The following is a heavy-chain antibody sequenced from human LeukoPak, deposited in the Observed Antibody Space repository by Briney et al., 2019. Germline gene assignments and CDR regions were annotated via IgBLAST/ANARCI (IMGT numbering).Heavy chain of an antibody. V-gene: IGHV3-23*01. CDR2: ISGSGGST. Sequence: GGSLRLSCAASGFTFSSYAMSWVRQAPGKGLEWVSAISGSGGSTYYADSVKGRFTISRDNSKNTLYLQMNSLRAEDTAVYYCAKPVAGSSSWYLGTHFDYWGQGTLVTVSS. CDR1: GFTFSSYA. CDR3: AKPVAGSSSWYLGTHFDY. J-gene: IGHJ4*02. D-gene: IGHD6-13*01.